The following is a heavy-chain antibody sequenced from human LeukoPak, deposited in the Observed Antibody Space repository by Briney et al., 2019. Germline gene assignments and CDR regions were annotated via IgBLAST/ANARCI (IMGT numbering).Heavy chain of an antibody. Sequence: SETLSLTCTVSDGAITGYYWGWIRQPPGKGLEWIGHMLYSGNTNYNPSLKSRVTISVDTSKNHFSLKLNSVTAADTAVYYCTRGYSTSWTYYFDYWGQRALVTVSS. CDR2: MLYSGNT. J-gene: IGHJ4*02. V-gene: IGHV4-59*01. D-gene: IGHD6-13*01. CDR1: DGAITGYY. CDR3: TRGYSTSWTYYFDY.